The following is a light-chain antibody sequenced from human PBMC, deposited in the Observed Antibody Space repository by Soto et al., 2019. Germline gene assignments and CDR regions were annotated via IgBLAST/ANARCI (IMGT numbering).Light chain of an antibody. J-gene: IGLJ1*01. CDR2: EGT. CDR1: TSDVGGYNL. V-gene: IGLV2-23*01. Sequence: QSVLTQPASVSGSPGQSITISCSGTTSDVGGYNLVSWYQQHTAKAPKLLIYEGTQRPSGVSSRFSGSKSGNTASLTISGLQAEDVADYYCCSYASSSSYVFGTGTKVTVL. CDR3: CSYASSSSYV.